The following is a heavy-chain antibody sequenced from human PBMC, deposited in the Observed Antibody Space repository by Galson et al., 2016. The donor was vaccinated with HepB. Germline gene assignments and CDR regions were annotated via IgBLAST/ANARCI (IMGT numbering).Heavy chain of an antibody. Sequence: SLRLSCAASGFTFSSYGMHWVRQAPGKGLEWVAVIWYDGGDRYYADSVKGRFTISRDNSENTLSLQMNSLRSEDTAVYYCAREAAGVSDSFDIWGQGTMVTVSS. J-gene: IGHJ3*02. CDR1: GFTFSSYG. D-gene: IGHD6-13*01. CDR3: AREAAGVSDSFDI. V-gene: IGHV3-33*01. CDR2: IWYDGGDR.